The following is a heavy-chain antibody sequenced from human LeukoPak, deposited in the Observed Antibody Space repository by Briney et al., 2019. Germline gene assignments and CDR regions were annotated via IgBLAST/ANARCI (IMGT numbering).Heavy chain of an antibody. CDR3: ARGVVAAAGRTFDF. D-gene: IGHD6-13*01. CDR1: GGSISSYY. V-gene: IGHV4-59*01. J-gene: IGHJ4*02. CDR2: IYYSGST. Sequence: SETLSLTCTVSGGSISSYYWSWIRQPPGKGVEWIGYIYYSGSTNYNPSLKSRVTISVDTSKNQFSLKLSSVTAADTAVYYCARGVVAAAGRTFDFWGQGTLVTVSS.